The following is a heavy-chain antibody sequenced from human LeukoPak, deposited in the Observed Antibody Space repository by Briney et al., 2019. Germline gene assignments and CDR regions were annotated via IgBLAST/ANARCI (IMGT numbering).Heavy chain of an antibody. V-gene: IGHV4-59*08. Sequence: SETLSLTCSVSGGSISSYLWSWIRQPPGKTLEYIGYIHYSGYTNYNSSLKSRLTTSVDTSQNQFSLKLSSVTAADTAVYYCARYYYDSGSAFDYWGQGTLVTVSS. D-gene: IGHD3-10*01. J-gene: IGHJ4*02. CDR3: ARYYYDSGSAFDY. CDR2: IHYSGYT. CDR1: GGSISSYL.